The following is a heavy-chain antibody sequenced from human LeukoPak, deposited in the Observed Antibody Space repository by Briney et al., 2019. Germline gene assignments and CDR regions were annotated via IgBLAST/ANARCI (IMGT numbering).Heavy chain of an antibody. J-gene: IGHJ6*02. D-gene: IGHD6-13*01. CDR3: ARGRDSSSWYGGMDV. CDR1: GYTLTELS. CDR2: FDPEDGET. Sequence: ASVKVSCKVSGYTLTELSMHWVRQAPGKGLEWMEGFDPEDGETIYAQKFQGRVTMTRNTSISTAYMELSSLRSEDTAVYYCARGRDSSSWYGGMDVWGQGTTVTVSS. V-gene: IGHV1-24*01.